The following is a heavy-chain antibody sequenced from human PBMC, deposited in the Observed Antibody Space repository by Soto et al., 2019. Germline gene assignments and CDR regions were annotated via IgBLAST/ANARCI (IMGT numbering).Heavy chain of an antibody. Sequence: SATLSLTCTVSGGSISSSSYYWGWIRQPPGKGLERLGSIYYSGSTYYNPSLKSRVTISVDTSKNQFSLKLSSVTAADTAVYYCARDKIAAAGTSLQKRSWFDPWGQGTRVTVSS. CDR2: IYYSGST. V-gene: IGHV4-39*07. CDR1: GGSISSSSYY. CDR3: ARDKIAAAGTSLQKRSWFDP. J-gene: IGHJ5*02. D-gene: IGHD6-13*01.